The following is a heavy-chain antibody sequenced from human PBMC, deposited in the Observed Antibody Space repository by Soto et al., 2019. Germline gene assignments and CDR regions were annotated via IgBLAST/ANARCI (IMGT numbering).Heavy chain of an antibody. CDR2: IYYSGST. Sequence: PSETLSLTCTVSGGSISSGGYYWSWIRQHPGKGLEWIGYIYYSGSTYYNPSLKSRVTISVDMSKNQFSLKLSSVTAADTAVYYCARVGRGYSNYVSLDYYYYYMDVWGKGTTVTVSS. CDR3: ARVGRGYSNYVSLDYYYYYMDV. D-gene: IGHD4-4*01. J-gene: IGHJ6*03. CDR1: GGSISSGGYY. V-gene: IGHV4-31*03.